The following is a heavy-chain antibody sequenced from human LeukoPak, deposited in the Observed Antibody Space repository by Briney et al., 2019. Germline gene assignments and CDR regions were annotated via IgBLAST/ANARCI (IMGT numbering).Heavy chain of an antibody. D-gene: IGHD3-22*01. Sequence: GGSLRLSCAASGFTVSSNYMSWVRQAPGKGLEWVSVIYSGGSTYYAASVKGRFTISRDNSKNTLYLQMNSLRAEDTAVYYCARDPRSSSGYYPTDAFDIWGQGTMVTVSS. CDR3: ARDPRSSSGYYPTDAFDI. V-gene: IGHV3-66*02. CDR1: GFTVSSNY. J-gene: IGHJ3*02. CDR2: IYSGGST.